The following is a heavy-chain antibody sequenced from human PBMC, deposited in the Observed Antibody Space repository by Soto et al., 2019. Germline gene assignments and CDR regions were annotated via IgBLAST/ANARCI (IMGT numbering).Heavy chain of an antibody. Sequence: QVQLQESGPGLVKPSQTLSLTCTVSGGSISSGGYYWSWIRQHPGKGLEWIGYIYYSGSTYYNPSLKRXXTXSXXTSKNQFSLKLSSVTAADTAVYYCARDTVTDAFDIWGQGTMVTVSS. D-gene: IGHD4-17*01. CDR2: IYYSGST. J-gene: IGHJ3*02. CDR1: GGSISSGGYY. CDR3: ARDTVTDAFDI. V-gene: IGHV4-31*03.